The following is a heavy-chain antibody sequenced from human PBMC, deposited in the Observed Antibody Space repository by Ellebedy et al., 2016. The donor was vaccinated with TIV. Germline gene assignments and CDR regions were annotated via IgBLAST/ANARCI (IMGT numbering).Heavy chain of an antibody. D-gene: IGHD3-22*01. CDR1: GFSVNKNY. Sequence: GESLKISCAASGFSVNKNYMSWVRQAPGKGLEWVSVIYSGGSTYYADSVKGRFTISRDNSKNTLYLQMNSLRAEDTAVYYCASLSSGRWFVDYWGQGTLVTVSS. V-gene: IGHV3-66*01. J-gene: IGHJ4*02. CDR3: ASLSSGRWFVDY. CDR2: IYSGGST.